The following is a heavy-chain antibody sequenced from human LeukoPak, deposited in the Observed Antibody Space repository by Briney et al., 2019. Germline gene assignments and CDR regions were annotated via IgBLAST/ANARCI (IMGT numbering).Heavy chain of an antibody. CDR3: ARDRLQWFGELSSAEYFQH. CDR1: GYTFTSYG. Sequence: ASVKVSCKASGYTFTSYGISWVRQAPGQGLEWMGWISAYNGNTNYAQKLQGRVTMTTDTSTSTAYMELRSLRSDDTAVYYCARDRLQWFGELSSAEYFQHWGQGTLVTVSS. D-gene: IGHD3-10*01. CDR2: ISAYNGNT. V-gene: IGHV1-18*01. J-gene: IGHJ1*01.